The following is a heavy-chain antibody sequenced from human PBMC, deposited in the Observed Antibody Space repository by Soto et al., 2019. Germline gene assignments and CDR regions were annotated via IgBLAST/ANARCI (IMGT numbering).Heavy chain of an antibody. CDR2: ISSSSSTI. V-gene: IGHV3-48*01. CDR1: GFTFSSYS. Sequence: EVQLVESGGGLVQPGGSLRLSCAASGFTFSSYSMNWVRQAPGKGLEWVSYISSSSSTIYYADSVKGRFTISRDNAKNSLYLQMNSLRAEDTAVYYCARGDGSGSYYNPGAYWGQGTLVTVSS. CDR3: ARGDGSGSYYNPGAY. J-gene: IGHJ4*02. D-gene: IGHD3-10*01.